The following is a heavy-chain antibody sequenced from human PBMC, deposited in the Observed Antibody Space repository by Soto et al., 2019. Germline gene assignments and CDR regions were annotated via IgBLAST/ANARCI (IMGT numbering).Heavy chain of an antibody. J-gene: IGHJ6*02. CDR2: IYPGDSDT. V-gene: IGHV5-51*01. CDR3: TRYWQGCRTNYLRGMEV. CDR1: GYSFTTDW. D-gene: IGHD3-10*01. Sequence: PWQSLKISGNASGYSFTTDWIGWVRQMPGKGLEWMGIIYPGDSDTRYSPSFQGQVTISADKSISTAYLQWSSLKASDTAMYYSTRYWQGCRTNYLRGMEVVDQGAMV.